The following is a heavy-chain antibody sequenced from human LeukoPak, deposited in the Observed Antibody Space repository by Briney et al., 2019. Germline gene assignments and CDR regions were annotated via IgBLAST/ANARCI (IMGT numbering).Heavy chain of an antibody. D-gene: IGHD3-10*01. J-gene: IGHJ3*02. CDR3: ARAEYYYGSGTLPHAFDI. CDR1: GGSISSYY. V-gene: IGHV4-4*07. CDR2: IYTSGST. Sequence: PSETLSLTCTVSGGSISSYYWSWIRQPAGKGLEWIGRIYTSGSTNYNPSLKGRVTMSVDTSKNQFSLKLSSVTAADTAVYYCARAEYYYGSGTLPHAFDIWGQGTMVTVSS.